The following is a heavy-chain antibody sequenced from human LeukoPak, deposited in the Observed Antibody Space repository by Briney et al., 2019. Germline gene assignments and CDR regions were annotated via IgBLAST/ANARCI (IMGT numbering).Heavy chain of an antibody. CDR2: INPSGGST. J-gene: IGHJ5*02. CDR1: GYTFTSYG. CDR3: AVGGQVYWFDP. Sequence: ASVKVSCKASGYTFTSYGITWVRQAPGQGLEWMGIINPSGGSTSYAQKFQGRVTMTRDTSTSTVYMELSSLRSEDTAVYYCAVGGQVYWFDPWGQGTLVTVSS. V-gene: IGHV1-46*01. D-gene: IGHD2-15*01.